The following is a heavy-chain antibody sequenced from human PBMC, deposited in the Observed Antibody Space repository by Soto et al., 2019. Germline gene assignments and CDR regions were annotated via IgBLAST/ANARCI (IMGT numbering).Heavy chain of an antibody. Sequence: GASVQVSCKVSGYTLTELSMHWVRQAPGKGLEWMGGFDPEDGETIYAQKFQGRVTLTEDTPTDTDYMELSSLRSEDTAVYYCATNQDIVVVPADISSYYYYGMDVWGQGTTVTVSS. J-gene: IGHJ6*02. CDR3: ATNQDIVVVPADISSYYYYGMDV. V-gene: IGHV1-24*01. CDR1: GYTLTELS. CDR2: FDPEDGET. D-gene: IGHD2-2*02.